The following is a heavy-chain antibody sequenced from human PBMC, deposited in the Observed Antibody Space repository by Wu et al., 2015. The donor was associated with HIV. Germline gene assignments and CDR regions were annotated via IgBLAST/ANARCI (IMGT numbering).Heavy chain of an antibody. CDR2: INTLTGVT. D-gene: IGHD3-10*01. V-gene: IGHV1-2*02. Sequence: QVQLVQSGTEVKKPGASVKVSCKASGYDLAGYYIHWVRLVPGQGLQWMGWINTLTGVTSYQETFQGRVTMTRDTSINTAYMELSGPRSGDTALYYCSTFHEIQHYWGPGTLVAVSS. CDR3: STFHEIQHY. CDR1: GYDLAGYY. J-gene: IGHJ4*02.